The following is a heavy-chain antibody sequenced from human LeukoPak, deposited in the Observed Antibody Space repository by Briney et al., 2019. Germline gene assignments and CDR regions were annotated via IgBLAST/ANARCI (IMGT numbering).Heavy chain of an antibody. D-gene: IGHD3-3*01. CDR2: ISWDGGST. V-gene: IGHV3-43D*03. CDR3: AKAAFFGNDAFDI. CDR1: GFTFDDYA. J-gene: IGHJ3*02. Sequence: GGSLRLSCAASGFTFDDYAMPWVRQAPGKGLEWVSLISWDGGSTYYADSVKGRFTISRDNSKNSLYLQMNSPRAEDTALYYCAKAAFFGNDAFDIWGQGTMVTVSP.